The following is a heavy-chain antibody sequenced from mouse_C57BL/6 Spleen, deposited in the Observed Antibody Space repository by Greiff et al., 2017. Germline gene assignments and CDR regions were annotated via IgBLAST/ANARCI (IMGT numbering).Heavy chain of an antibody. Sequence: EVQLQQSGPELVKPGASVKMSCKASGYTFTDYNMHWVKQSHGKSLEWIGYINPNNGGTSYNQKFKGKATLTVNKSSSTAYMELSILTSEDSAVYYCARSDDGYYDWYFDVWGTGTTVTVSS. CDR2: INPNNGGT. J-gene: IGHJ1*03. V-gene: IGHV1-22*01. CDR3: ARSDDGYYDWYFDV. D-gene: IGHD2-3*01. CDR1: GYTFTDYN.